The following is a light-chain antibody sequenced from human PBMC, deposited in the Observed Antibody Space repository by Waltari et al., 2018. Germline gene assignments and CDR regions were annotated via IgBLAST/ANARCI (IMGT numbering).Light chain of an antibody. CDR2: EVN. J-gene: IGLJ3*02. V-gene: IGLV2-8*01. Sequence: QSALTQPPSASGSPGQSVTISCTGTSSDVGGYNYVSWYQHHPGKAPKLMVYEVNKRPAGVPERFSDSKSGNTASLTVSGLQAEDESDYYCSSYAGSNHLVFGGGTKLTVL. CDR1: SSDVGGYNY. CDR3: SSYAGSNHLV.